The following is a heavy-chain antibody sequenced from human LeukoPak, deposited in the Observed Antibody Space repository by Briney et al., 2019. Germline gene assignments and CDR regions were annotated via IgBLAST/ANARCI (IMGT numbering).Heavy chain of an antibody. V-gene: IGHV5-51*01. J-gene: IGHJ3*02. CDR2: IYPGDSDT. CDR3: ASRYYYDSSGSDAFDI. CDR1: GYSFTSYW. D-gene: IGHD3-22*01. Sequence: GESLKISCKGSGYSFTSYWIGWVRQMPGKGLEWRGIIYPGDSDTRYSPSFQGQVTISADKSISTAYLQWSSLKASDTAMYYCASRYYYDSSGSDAFDIWGQGTMVAVSS.